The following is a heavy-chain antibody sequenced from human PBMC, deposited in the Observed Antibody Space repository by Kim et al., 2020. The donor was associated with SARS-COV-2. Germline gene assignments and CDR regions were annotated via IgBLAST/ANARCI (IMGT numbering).Heavy chain of an antibody. Sequence: GGSLRLSCAASGFTFSRYNMNWVRQAPGKGLEWVSYISSSSSSIYYADSVKGRLTISRDNTKNSLFLQMNSLRDEDTAVYYCARVWFGDPQGPDYWGQGTLVTVSS. CDR1: GFTFSRYN. J-gene: IGHJ4*02. V-gene: IGHV3-48*02. D-gene: IGHD3-10*01. CDR2: ISSSSSSI. CDR3: ARVWFGDPQGPDY.